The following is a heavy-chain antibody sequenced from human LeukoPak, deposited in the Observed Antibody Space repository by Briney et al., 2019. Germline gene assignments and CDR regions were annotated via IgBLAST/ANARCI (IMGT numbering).Heavy chain of an antibody. CDR2: ISSSSSYI. D-gene: IGHD6-13*01. Sequence: GGSLRLSCAASGFTFSSYSMNWVRQAPGKGLEWVSSISSSSSYIYYADSLKGRFTISRDNAKNSLYLQMNSLRAEDTAVYYCARDRGVDSSSWFPLNYYGMDVWGQGTTVTVSS. V-gene: IGHV3-21*01. CDR3: ARDRGVDSSSWFPLNYYGMDV. CDR1: GFTFSSYS. J-gene: IGHJ6*02.